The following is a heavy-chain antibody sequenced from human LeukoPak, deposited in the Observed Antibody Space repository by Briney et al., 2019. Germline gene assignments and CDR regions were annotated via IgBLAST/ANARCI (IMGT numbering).Heavy chain of an antibody. Sequence: SETLSLTCTVSGGSISSYYWSWIRQPPGKGLEWIGYIYYSGSTNYNPSLKSRVTISVDTSKSQFSLKLSSVTAADTAVYYCARLYSSSWYYFDYWGQGTLVTVSS. V-gene: IGHV4-59*01. CDR2: IYYSGST. D-gene: IGHD6-13*01. CDR1: GGSISSYY. J-gene: IGHJ4*02. CDR3: ARLYSSSWYYFDY.